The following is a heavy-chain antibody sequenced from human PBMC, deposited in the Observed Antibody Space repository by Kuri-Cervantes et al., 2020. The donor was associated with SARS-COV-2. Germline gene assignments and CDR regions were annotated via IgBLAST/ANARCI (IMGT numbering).Heavy chain of an antibody. CDR2: INPNSGGT. V-gene: IGHV1-2*04. D-gene: IGHD2-15*01. J-gene: IGHJ6*02. CDR3: ARDRRVCSGGSCYYYYYGMDV. CDR1: GYSFTVYH. Sequence: ASVKVSCKASGYSFTVYHIHWVRQAPGQGLEWMGWINPNSGGTNYAQKFQGWVTMTRDTSISTAYMELSRLRSDDTAVYYCARDRRVCSGGSCYYYYYGMDVWGQGTTVTVSS.